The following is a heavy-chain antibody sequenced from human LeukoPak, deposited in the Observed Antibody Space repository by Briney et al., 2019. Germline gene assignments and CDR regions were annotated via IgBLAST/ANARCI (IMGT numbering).Heavy chain of an antibody. CDR3: ARGLMRAYNWNY. V-gene: IGHV1-8*01. CDR2: MNPNSGNT. CDR1: GYTFTSYD. J-gene: IGHJ4*02. Sequence: ASVKVSCKASGYTFTSYDINWVRQATGQGLEWMGWMNPNSGNTGYAQKFQGRVTMTRNISISTAYMELSSLRSEDTAVYYCARGLMRAYNWNYWGLGTLVTVSS. D-gene: IGHD1-20*01.